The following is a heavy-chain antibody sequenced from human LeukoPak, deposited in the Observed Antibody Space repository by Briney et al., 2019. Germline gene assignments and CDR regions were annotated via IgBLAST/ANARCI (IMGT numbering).Heavy chain of an antibody. CDR1: GGSISSYY. D-gene: IGHD3-10*01. Sequence: SETLSLTCTVSGGSISSYYWSWLRQPPGKGLEWIGYIYYSGSTNCNPSLKSRVTISVDTSKNQFSLKLSSVTAADTAVYYCARTYLAPGGAFDIWGQGTMVTVSS. V-gene: IGHV4-59*01. CDR2: IYYSGST. CDR3: ARTYLAPGGAFDI. J-gene: IGHJ3*02.